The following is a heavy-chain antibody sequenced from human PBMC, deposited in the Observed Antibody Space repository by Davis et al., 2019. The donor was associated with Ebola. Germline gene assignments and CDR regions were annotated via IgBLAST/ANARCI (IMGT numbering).Heavy chain of an antibody. V-gene: IGHV1-46*01. CDR2: INPSGGST. D-gene: IGHD2-2*01. J-gene: IGHJ5*02. Sequence: ASVKVSCKASGYTFTGYYMHWVRQAPGQGLEWMGIINPSGGSTSYAQKFQGRVTMTRDTSTSTVYMELSSLRSEDTAVYYCAREAFGVYCSSTSCYWFDPWGQGTLVTVSS. CDR3: AREAFGVYCSSTSCYWFDP. CDR1: GYTFTGYY.